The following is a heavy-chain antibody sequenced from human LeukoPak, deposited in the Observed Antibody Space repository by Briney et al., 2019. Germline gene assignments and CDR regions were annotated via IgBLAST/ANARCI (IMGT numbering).Heavy chain of an antibody. CDR1: GFTFDNYA. J-gene: IGHJ4*02. CDR2: ISGSGGST. V-gene: IGHV3-23*01. D-gene: IGHD1-26*01. CDR3: ARDLLGWELHYFDY. Sequence: PGGSLSLSCAASGFTFDNYAMTWVRQGPGKGLEWIATISGSGGSTYYADSVKGRFTIFRDNSKNMVFLQMSGLRAEDTAVYYCARDLLGWELHYFDYWGQGTLVTVSS.